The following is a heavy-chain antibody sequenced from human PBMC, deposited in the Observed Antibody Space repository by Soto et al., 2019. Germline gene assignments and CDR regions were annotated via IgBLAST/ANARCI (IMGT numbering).Heavy chain of an antibody. J-gene: IGHJ3*02. Sequence: GGSLRLSCTASGFTFGDYAMSWVRQAPGKGLEWVGFIRSKAYGGTTEYAASVKGRFTISRDDSKSIAYLQMNSLKTEDTAVYYCTRNGIAAAAFDIWGQGTMVTVSS. CDR1: GFTFGDYA. CDR2: IRSKAYGGTT. D-gene: IGHD6-13*01. CDR3: TRNGIAAAAFDI. V-gene: IGHV3-49*04.